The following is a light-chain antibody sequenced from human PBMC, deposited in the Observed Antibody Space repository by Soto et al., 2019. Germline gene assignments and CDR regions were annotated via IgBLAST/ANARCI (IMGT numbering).Light chain of an antibody. CDR3: LLSYSGARPWV. Sequence: QAVVTQEPSLTVSPGGTVTLTCGSSTGAVTSGHYPYWFQQKPGQAPRTLIYDTSNKHSWTPARFSGSLLGGKAALTLSGAQPEEEAEYYCLLSYSGARPWVFGGGTQLTVL. CDR1: TGAVTSGHY. J-gene: IGLJ3*02. V-gene: IGLV7-46*01. CDR2: DTS.